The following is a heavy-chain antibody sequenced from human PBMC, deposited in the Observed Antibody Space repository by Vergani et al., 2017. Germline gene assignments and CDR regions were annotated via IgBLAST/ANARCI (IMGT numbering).Heavy chain of an antibody. J-gene: IGHJ4*02. V-gene: IGHV3-21*01. Sequence: VQLVESGGGVVQPGRSLRLSCAASGFTFSSYGMHWVRQAPGKGLEWVSSISSSSSYIYYADSVKGRFTISRDNAKNSLYLQMNSLRAEDTAVYYCARDLDQSWEPGGDWGQGTLVTVSS. CDR3: ARDLDQSWEPGGD. CDR1: GFTFSSYG. D-gene: IGHD1-26*01. CDR2: ISSSSSYI.